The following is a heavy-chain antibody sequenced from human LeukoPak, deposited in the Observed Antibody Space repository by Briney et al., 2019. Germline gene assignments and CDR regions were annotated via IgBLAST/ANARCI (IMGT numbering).Heavy chain of an antibody. CDR1: GFTFSSYT. Sequence: GGSLRLSCAASGFTFSSYTMNWVRQAPGKGLEWVSAISGSGGSTYYADSVKGRFTISRDNSKNTLYLQMNSLRAEDTAVYYCAKDPYGDYGGYWGQGTLVTVSS. V-gene: IGHV3-23*01. CDR3: AKDPYGDYGGY. CDR2: ISGSGGST. D-gene: IGHD4/OR15-4a*01. J-gene: IGHJ4*02.